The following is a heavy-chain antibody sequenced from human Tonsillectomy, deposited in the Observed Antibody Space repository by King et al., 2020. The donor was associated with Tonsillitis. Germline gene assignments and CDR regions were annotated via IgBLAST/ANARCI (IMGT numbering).Heavy chain of an antibody. CDR1: GGSISSSSYY. CDR2: IYYSGST. Sequence: QLQESGPGLVKPSETLSLTCTVSGGSISSSSYYWGWIRQPPGKGLEWIGSIYYSGSTYYNPSLKSRVTISVDTSKNQFSLKLSSVTAADTAVYYCARHDYGANFDYWGQGTLVTVSS. D-gene: IGHD4-17*01. V-gene: IGHV4-39*01. CDR3: ARHDYGANFDY. J-gene: IGHJ4*02.